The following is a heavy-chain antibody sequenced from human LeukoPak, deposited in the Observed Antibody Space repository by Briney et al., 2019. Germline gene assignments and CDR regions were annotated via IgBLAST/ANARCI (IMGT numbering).Heavy chain of an antibody. CDR1: GFTFSSYA. CDR3: AKSDFWSGYNWSDP. J-gene: IGHJ5*02. V-gene: IGHV3-23*01. D-gene: IGHD3-3*01. Sequence: GGSLRLSCAASGFTFSSYAMSWVRQAPGKGLEWVSAISGSGGSTYYADSVKGRFTISRGNSKNTLYLQMNSLRAEDTAVYYCAKSDFWSGYNWSDPWGQGTLVTVSS. CDR2: ISGSGGST.